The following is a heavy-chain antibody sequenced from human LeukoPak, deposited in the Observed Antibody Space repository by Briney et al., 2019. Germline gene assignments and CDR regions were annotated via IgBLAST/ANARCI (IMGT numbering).Heavy chain of an antibody. CDR3: ARAPGDPPNY. J-gene: IGHJ4*02. Sequence: GGSLRLSCATSGFTFSNYWMSWVRQAPGKGLEWVANIKQDGSEKYHVDSVKGRFTISRDNAKNSLYLQMNSLRAEDTAMYYCARAPGDPPNYWGQGTLVTVSS. CDR2: IKQDGSEK. V-gene: IGHV3-7*03. CDR1: GFTFSNYW. D-gene: IGHD4-17*01.